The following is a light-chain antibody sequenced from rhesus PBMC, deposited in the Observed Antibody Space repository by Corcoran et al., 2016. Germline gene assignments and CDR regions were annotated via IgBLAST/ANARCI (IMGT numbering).Light chain of an antibody. Sequence: DIQMTQSPSSLSASVGDTVTITCRASQGISSWLAWYQQKQGKVPKLLIYKASSLQSGVPSRFSGSGAWTGFTRTISSLQSEDFATYYCQQYSSRPFTFGPGTKLDIK. V-gene: IGKV1-22*01. CDR2: KAS. CDR3: QQYSSRPFT. CDR1: QGISSW. J-gene: IGKJ3*01.